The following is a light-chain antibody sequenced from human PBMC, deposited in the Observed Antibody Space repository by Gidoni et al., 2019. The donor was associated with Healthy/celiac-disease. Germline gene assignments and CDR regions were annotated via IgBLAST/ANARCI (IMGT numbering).Light chain of an antibody. CDR3: QQYGSSLWT. CDR2: GAS. CDR1: QSVSSSY. J-gene: IGKJ1*01. Sequence: EIVLTQSPGTLSLSPGERATLSCRASQSVSSSYLAWDQQKPGQAPRLLIYGASSRATGIPDRLSGSGSGTDFTLTISRLEPEDFAVYYCQQYGSSLWTFGQXTKVEIK. V-gene: IGKV3-20*01.